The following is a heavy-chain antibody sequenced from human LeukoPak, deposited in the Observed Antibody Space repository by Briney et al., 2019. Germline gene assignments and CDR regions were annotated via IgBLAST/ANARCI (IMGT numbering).Heavy chain of an antibody. Sequence: SRTLSLTCAISGDRVSTNSAAWNWIRQSPSRGLEWLGRTYYRSKWYNDYAVSVKSRITINPDTSMNQFSLQLNSVTPEDTAVYYCARGKSDYDYYDLGVWGQGTTVTVSS. CDR3: ARGKSDYDYYDLGV. V-gene: IGHV6-1*01. CDR2: TYYRSKWYN. CDR1: GDRVSTNSAA. J-gene: IGHJ6*02.